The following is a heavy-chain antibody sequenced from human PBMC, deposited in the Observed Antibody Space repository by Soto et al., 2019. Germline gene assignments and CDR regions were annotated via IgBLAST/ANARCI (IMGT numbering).Heavy chain of an antibody. V-gene: IGHV3-53*04. CDR2: IFTGGST. Sequence: EVQLVESGGGLVQPGGSLRLSCAASGFTVSSNYMSWVRQAPGKGLEWVSVIFTGGSTYYADSVKGRFTISRHSSMNTVYLQMDSLRAEDTAVYYGARDRQSSGWLDAFDIWGQGTMVTVSS. CDR1: GFTVSSNY. D-gene: IGHD6-19*01. J-gene: IGHJ3*02. CDR3: ARDRQSSGWLDAFDI.